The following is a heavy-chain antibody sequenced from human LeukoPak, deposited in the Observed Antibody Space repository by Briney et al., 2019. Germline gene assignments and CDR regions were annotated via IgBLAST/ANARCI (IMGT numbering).Heavy chain of an antibody. CDR1: GFTFSIHE. Sequence: GGSLRLSCAASGFTFSIHEMNWVRQAPGKGLEWVSYISSSGSTIYYADLVKGRFTISRDNAKNSLYLQMNSLRAEDTAVYYCARGALACSSTSCYGAFDIWGQGTMVTVSS. CDR2: ISSSGSTI. V-gene: IGHV3-48*03. CDR3: ARGALACSSTSCYGAFDI. J-gene: IGHJ3*02. D-gene: IGHD2-2*01.